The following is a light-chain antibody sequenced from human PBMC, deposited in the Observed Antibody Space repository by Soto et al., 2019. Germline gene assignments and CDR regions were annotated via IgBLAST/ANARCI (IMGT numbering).Light chain of an antibody. CDR3: SSKTSSGTLYV. CDR2: EVT. Sequence: QSVLTQPASVSGYPGQSITISCTGTSSDVGASKYVSWYQQHPGEAPKLILYEVTYRPSGVSNRFSGAKSGNTASLTVSGLRAEDEADDYCSSKTSSGTLYVFGAGTKLTVL. V-gene: IGLV2-14*01. CDR1: SSDVGASKY. J-gene: IGLJ1*01.